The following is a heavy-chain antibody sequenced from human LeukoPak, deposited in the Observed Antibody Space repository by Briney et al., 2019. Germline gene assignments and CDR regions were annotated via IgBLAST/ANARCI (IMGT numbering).Heavy chain of an antibody. CDR3: ARGPYYDSSGYYHPGFDY. CDR2: ISSSSSYI. D-gene: IGHD3-22*01. J-gene: IGHJ4*02. V-gene: IGHV3-21*01. Sequence: GGSLRLSCAASGFTFSSYSMNWVRQAPGKGLEWVSSISSSSSYIYYADSVKGRFTISRDNAKNSLYLQMNSLRAEDTAVYYCARGPYYDSSGYYHPGFDYWGQGTLVTVSS. CDR1: GFTFSSYS.